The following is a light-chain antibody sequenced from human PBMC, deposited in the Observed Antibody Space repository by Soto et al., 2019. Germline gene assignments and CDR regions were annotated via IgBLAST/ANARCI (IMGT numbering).Light chain of an antibody. V-gene: IGKV3-15*01. CDR3: QQYNNWIT. CDR2: AAS. J-gene: IGKJ1*01. CDR1: QSVSSY. Sequence: EILMTQSPATLSVSPGERATLSCRASQSVSSYLAWYQQKPGQAPRLLIYAASNRATGVPARFSGSWSGTEFTLTISSLQSEDFAVYYCQQYNNWITFGQGTKVDIK.